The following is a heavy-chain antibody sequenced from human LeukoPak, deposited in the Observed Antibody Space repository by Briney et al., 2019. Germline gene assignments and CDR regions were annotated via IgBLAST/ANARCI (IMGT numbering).Heavy chain of an antibody. CDR2: INSDCSST. CDR1: GFTFSSYW. D-gene: IGHD3-9*01. CDR3: ASPSLYDIVSFDY. J-gene: IGHJ4*02. V-gene: IGHV3-74*01. Sequence: GGSLRLSCEASGFTFSSYWMHWVRQAPGKGLVWVSRINSDCSSTSYADSGKGRFTISRDNAKNTLYLKMNSLSAEDTAVYYCASPSLYDIVSFDYWGQGTLVTVSS.